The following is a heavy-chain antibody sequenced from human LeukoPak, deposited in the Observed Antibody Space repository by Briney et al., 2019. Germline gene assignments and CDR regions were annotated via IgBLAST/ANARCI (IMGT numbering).Heavy chain of an antibody. CDR2: IKSKTDGGTT. Sequence: PGGSLRLSCAASGFTVSSNYMSWVRQAPGKGLEWVGRIKSKTDGGTTDYAAPVKGRFTISRDDSENTVYLQMNSLQTEDTAVYFCSTHPTSGFWGQGTLVTVSS. CDR3: STHPTSGF. V-gene: IGHV3-15*01. J-gene: IGHJ4*02. D-gene: IGHD5-12*01. CDR1: GFTVSSNY.